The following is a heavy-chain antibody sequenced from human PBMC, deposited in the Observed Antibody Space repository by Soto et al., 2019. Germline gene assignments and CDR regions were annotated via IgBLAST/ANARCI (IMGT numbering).Heavy chain of an antibody. J-gene: IGHJ5*02. CDR1: GYSFTSYW. D-gene: IGHD2-2*01. CDR3: ARATPVVPAAIYWFDP. CDR2: IDPSDSYT. V-gene: IGHV5-10-1*01. Sequence: GESLKISCKGSGYSFTSYWISWVRQMPGKGLEWMGRIDPSDSYTNYSPSFQGHVTISADKSISTAYLQWSGLKASDTAMYYCARATPVVPAAIYWFDPWGQGTLVTVSS.